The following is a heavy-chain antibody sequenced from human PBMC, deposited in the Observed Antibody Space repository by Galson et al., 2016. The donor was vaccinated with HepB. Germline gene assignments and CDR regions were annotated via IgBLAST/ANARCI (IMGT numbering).Heavy chain of an antibody. J-gene: IGHJ6*02. CDR2: MYISGST. Sequence: SLRLSCAASGLTVSSHYMSWVRLAPTKGLEWVSVMYISGSTHYADSVKGRFTVSRDSSKNPFFLEMSSLRAEDTALYFCARIAGFYGSGVYPRPPSYYSGVDVWGQGTTVIVSS. D-gene: IGHD3-10*01. CDR1: GLTVSSHY. V-gene: IGHV3-66*01. CDR3: ARIAGFYGSGVYPRPPSYYSGVDV.